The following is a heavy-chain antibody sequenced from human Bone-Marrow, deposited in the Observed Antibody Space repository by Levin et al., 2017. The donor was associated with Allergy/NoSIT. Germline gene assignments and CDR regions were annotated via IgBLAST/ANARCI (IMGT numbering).Heavy chain of an antibody. D-gene: IGHD2-15*01. CDR2: IVPILGIT. Sequence: SVKVSCKASGGTFSSYTIYWVRQAPGQGLEWMGRIVPILGITNYAQKFQGRVTITADTSTTTAYMEVSSLRSEDTAVYYCTRVATDCSGGSCYSGVGDDWGQGILVIVSS. CDR3: TRVATDCSGGSCYSGVGDD. V-gene: IGHV1-69*02. CDR1: GGTFSSYT. J-gene: IGHJ4*02.